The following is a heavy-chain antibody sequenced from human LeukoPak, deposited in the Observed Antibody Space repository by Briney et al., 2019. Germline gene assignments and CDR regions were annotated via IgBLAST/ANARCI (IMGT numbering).Heavy chain of an antibody. D-gene: IGHD6-6*01. V-gene: IGHV3-64*01. CDR3: ARSPARAVYWYFDL. Sequence: GGSLRLSCAASGFTLSSYAMHWVRQAPAKGLEYISTNRSNGGYIYYANSMKGRFTISSDSSKNTLYLQMDSLRAEDMSVYYCARSPARAVYWYFDLWGRGTLVTVSS. CDR2: NRSNGGYI. J-gene: IGHJ2*01. CDR1: GFTLSSYA.